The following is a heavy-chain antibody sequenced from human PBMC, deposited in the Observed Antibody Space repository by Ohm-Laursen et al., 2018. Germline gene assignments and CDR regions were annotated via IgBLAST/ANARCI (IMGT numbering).Heavy chain of an antibody. J-gene: IGHJ4*02. CDR1: GFTFSSYS. D-gene: IGHD3-10*02. CDR3: AKDDYDRVSSGYYFDY. V-gene: IGHV3-21*01. Sequence: SLRLSCAASGFTFSSYSMNWVRQAPGKGLEWVSSISSSSSYIYYADSVKGRFTISRDNAKNSLYLEMNSLRVEDTAVYYCAKDDYDRVSSGYYFDYWGQGTLVSVSS. CDR2: ISSSSSYI.